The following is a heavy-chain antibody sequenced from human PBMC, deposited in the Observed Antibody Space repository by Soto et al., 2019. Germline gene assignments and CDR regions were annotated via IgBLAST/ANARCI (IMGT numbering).Heavy chain of an antibody. D-gene: IGHD2-15*01. CDR1: GGSISSGGYY. V-gene: IGHV4-31*03. J-gene: IGHJ6*03. CDR3: ARAYCSGGSCYSGYYYYYYMDV. Sequence: PSETLSLTCTVSGGSISSGGYYWSWIRQHPGKGLGWIGYIYYSGSTYYNPSLKSRVTISVDTSKNQFSLKLSSVTAADTAVYYCARAYCSGGSCYSGYYYYYYMDVWGKGTTVTVSS. CDR2: IYYSGST.